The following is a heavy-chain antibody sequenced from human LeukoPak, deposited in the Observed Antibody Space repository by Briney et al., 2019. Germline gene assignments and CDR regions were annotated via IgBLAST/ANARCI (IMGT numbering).Heavy chain of an antibody. CDR2: VSESGDGT. V-gene: IGHV3-23*01. J-gene: IGHJ4*02. CDR1: GFSFSSYA. Sequence: GGSLRLSCAASGFSFSSYAMSWVRQAPGKGLEWVSSVSESGDGTYYADSVMGRFIISRDNSRKTFHLQMDSLRADDTAIYYCAKGKVNHLGALDFWGQGTLVTVSS. D-gene: IGHD1-26*01. CDR3: AKGKVNHLGALDF.